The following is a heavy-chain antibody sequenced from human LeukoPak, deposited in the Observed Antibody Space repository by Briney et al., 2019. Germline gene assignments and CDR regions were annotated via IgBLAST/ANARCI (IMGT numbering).Heavy chain of an antibody. CDR3: AKNPAIVVATLWCDP. J-gene: IGHJ5*02. V-gene: IGHV3-23*01. D-gene: IGHD3-22*01. Sequence: GGSLRLFCGASGFTFISFAMSWVRQAPGKGLEGVSVISGGSRNTLYTDCVKGRFTIYRENHKNTLYLQMNSLRAEDTAIYYCAKNPAIVVATLWCDPWGQGTLDTVSS. CDR1: GFTFISFA. CDR2: ISGGSRNT.